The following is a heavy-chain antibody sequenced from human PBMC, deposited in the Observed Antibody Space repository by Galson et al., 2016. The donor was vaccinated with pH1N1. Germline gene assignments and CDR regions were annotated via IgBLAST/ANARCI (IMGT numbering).Heavy chain of an antibody. J-gene: IGHJ3*01. CDR3: AKDWYTNSFLNRPASGV. D-gene: IGHD6-6*01. Sequence: SLRLSCAASGFTFNNYAMAWVRQAPGQGLEWVSGISGSGAGTYYADSVKGRFTISRDNSKNTLFLQMNNLRVEDTANYFCAKDWYTNSFLNRPASGVWGQGTVVCVSS. CDR1: GFTFNNYA. CDR2: ISGSGAGT. V-gene: IGHV3-23*01.